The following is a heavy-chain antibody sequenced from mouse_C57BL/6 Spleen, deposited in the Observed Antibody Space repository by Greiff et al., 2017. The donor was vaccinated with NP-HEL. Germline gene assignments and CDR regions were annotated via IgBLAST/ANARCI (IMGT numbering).Heavy chain of an antibody. V-gene: IGHV5-9-1*02. CDR2: ISSGGDYI. CDR3: TRGNSYYAMDY. Sequence: EVQGVESGEGLVKPGGSLKLSCAASGFTFSSYAMSWVRQTPEKRLEWVAYISSGGDYIYYADTVKGRFTISRDNARNTLYLQMSSLKSEDTAMYYCTRGNSYYAMDYWGQGTSVTVSS. J-gene: IGHJ4*01. CDR1: GFTFSSYA.